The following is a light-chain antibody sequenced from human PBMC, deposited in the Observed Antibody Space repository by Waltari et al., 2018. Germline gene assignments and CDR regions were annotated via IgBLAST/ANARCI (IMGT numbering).Light chain of an antibody. CDR3: MQRLEFPYT. J-gene: IGKJ2*01. Sequence: DIVMTQTPLSLPVTPGEPAPISSSSSQSLLTSDDGFTYLDWFLQKPGQSPRLLIYTLSYRASGVPDRFIGTGSGSNFSLKISRVEAEDVGIYYCMQRLEFPYTFGQGTRL. V-gene: IGKV2-40*01. CDR1: QSLLTSDDGFTY. CDR2: TLS.